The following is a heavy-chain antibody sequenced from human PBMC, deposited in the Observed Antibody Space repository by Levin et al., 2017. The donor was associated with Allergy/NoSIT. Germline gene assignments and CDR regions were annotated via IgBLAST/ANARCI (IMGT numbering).Heavy chain of an antibody. V-gene: IGHV3-11*05. CDR1: GFRFSDYY. J-gene: IGHJ4*02. CDR2: LDGGGSYT. CDR3: ARVLSVVVAGFQRGGFDY. Sequence: PGGSLRLSCAASGFRFSDYYMSWIRQAPGKGLEWVSYLDGGGSYTIYADSVKGRFTVSRDYAKNSLFLQMNSLRAEDTAVYYCARVLSVVVAGFQRGGFDYWGQGALVTVSS. D-gene: IGHD2-15*01.